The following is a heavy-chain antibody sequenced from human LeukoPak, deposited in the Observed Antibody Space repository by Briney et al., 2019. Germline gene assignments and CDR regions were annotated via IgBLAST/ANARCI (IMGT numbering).Heavy chain of an antibody. D-gene: IGHD4-17*01. V-gene: IGHV4-59*01. CDR3: AREMGTMTTHYFEY. J-gene: IGHJ4*02. Sequence: PSETLSLTCTVSGXSINNYYWSWIRQPPGKGLEWIGYIYYSGSTKYNPSLKSRVTISLDTSKNQFSLKMSSVTAADTAVYYCAREMGTMTTHYFEYWGQGALVTVSS. CDR1: GXSINNYY. CDR2: IYYSGST.